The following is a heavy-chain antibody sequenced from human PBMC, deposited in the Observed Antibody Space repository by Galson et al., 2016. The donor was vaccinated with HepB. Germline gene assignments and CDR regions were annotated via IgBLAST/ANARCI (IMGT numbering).Heavy chain of an antibody. D-gene: IGHD3-22*01. V-gene: IGHV3-30-3*01. CDR1: GITLRNFI. J-gene: IGHJ3*02. Sequence: SLRLSCAASGITLRNFIIHWVRQPPGKGLEWVAAISHDDISKYYTDSVKGRLTISRDNSGNTVDLQMNSLRAEDTAVYYCARAAHSSGYCDVFDIWGQGTKVTVS. CDR3: ARAAHSSGYCDVFDI. CDR2: ISHDDISK.